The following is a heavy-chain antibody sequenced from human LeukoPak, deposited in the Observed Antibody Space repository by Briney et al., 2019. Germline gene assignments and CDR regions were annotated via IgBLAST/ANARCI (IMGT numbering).Heavy chain of an antibody. Sequence: GGSLRLSCAASGFTFSSFAMNWVRQAPGKGLEWVSYISSSGSTIYYADFVKGRFTISRDNAKNSLFLQMNSLRAEDTAIYYCARDRSGWYYFDYWGQGSLVTVS. D-gene: IGHD6-19*01. J-gene: IGHJ4*02. CDR1: GFTFSSFA. CDR2: ISSSGSTI. V-gene: IGHV3-48*03. CDR3: ARDRSGWYYFDY.